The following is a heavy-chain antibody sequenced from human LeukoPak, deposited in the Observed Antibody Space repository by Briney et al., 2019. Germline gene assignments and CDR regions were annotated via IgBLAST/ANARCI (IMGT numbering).Heavy chain of an antibody. CDR1: GFTFSSYA. J-gene: IGHJ6*02. CDR2: ISGSGGST. D-gene: IGHD3-3*01. CDR3: AKSTPTYYDFWSGYHLDV. Sequence: QPGGSLRLSCAASGFTFSSYAMSWVRQAPGKGLEWVSAISGSGGSTYYADSVKGRFTISRDNSKNTLYLQMNSLRAEDTAVYYCAKSTPTYYDFWSGYHLDVWGQGTTVTVSS. V-gene: IGHV3-23*01.